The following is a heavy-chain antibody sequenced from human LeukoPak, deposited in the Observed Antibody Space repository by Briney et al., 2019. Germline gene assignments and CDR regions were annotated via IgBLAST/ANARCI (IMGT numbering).Heavy chain of an antibody. J-gene: IGHJ4*02. CDR2: ISSSSSYI. CDR1: GFTFSSYS. D-gene: IGHD4-17*01. V-gene: IGHV3-21*04. Sequence: PGGSLRLSCAASGFTFSSYSMNWVRQAPGKGLEWVSCISSSSSYISYADSLRGRFTISRDNAKNSLFLQMNSLRAEDTAVYYCATFDYGDLQDCWGQGTLVTVSS. CDR3: ATFDYGDLQDC.